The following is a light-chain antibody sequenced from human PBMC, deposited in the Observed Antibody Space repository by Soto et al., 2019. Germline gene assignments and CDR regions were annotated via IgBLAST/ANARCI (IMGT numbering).Light chain of an antibody. Sequence: QSVLTQPPSVSGAPGQRVTISCTGSSSNIGAGYDVHWYQQLPGRAPKLLIYANSNRPSVVPDRFSGSRSGTSASLAITGLQAEDEADYSCQSYDSSLSGFYVFGTGTKLTVL. V-gene: IGLV1-40*01. J-gene: IGLJ1*01. CDR1: SSNIGAGYD. CDR3: QSYDSSLSGFYV. CDR2: ANS.